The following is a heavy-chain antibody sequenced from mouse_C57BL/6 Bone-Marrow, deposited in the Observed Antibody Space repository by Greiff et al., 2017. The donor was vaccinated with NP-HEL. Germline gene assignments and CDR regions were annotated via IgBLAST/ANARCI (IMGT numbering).Heavy chain of an antibody. CDR1: GFTFSDYY. Sequence: EVQRVESGGGLVQPGGSLKLSCAASGFTFSDYYMYWVRQTPEKRLEWVAYISNGGGSTYYPDTVKGRFTISRDNAKNTLYLQMSRLKSEDTAMYYCASLLLAYWGQGTLVTVSA. D-gene: IGHD2-1*01. J-gene: IGHJ3*01. CDR3: ASLLLAY. CDR2: ISNGGGST. V-gene: IGHV5-12*01.